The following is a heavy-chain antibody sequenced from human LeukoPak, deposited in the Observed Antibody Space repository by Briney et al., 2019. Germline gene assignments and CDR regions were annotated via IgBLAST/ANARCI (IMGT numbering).Heavy chain of an antibody. CDR2: ISWDGGST. J-gene: IGHJ4*02. Sequence: PGGSLRLSCAASGFTFDDYTMHWVRQAPGKGLEWVSLISWDGGSTYYADSVKGRFTISRDNSKNMLHLQMNSLRAEDTAVYYCAKDWYYYDSSVPFDYWGQGTLVTVSS. CDR1: GFTFDDYT. CDR3: AKDWYYYDSSVPFDY. D-gene: IGHD3-22*01. V-gene: IGHV3-43*01.